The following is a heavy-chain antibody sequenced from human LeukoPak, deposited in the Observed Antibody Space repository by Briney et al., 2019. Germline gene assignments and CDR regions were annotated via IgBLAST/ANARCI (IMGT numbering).Heavy chain of an antibody. CDR3: AKHYYNSNGDDY. Sequence: GGTLRLPHAAPRLTLRSIHIHWAPQAPNKALEEGAVISYNGCNKYYADSVKRRLTISRDNSKNTLYMQRNGVRAVDTAVYYCAKHYYNSNGDDYWGQGTMVTVSS. CDR2: ISYNGCNK. D-gene: IGHD3-22*01. J-gene: IGHJ4*02. CDR1: RLTLRSIH. V-gene: IGHV3-30*18.